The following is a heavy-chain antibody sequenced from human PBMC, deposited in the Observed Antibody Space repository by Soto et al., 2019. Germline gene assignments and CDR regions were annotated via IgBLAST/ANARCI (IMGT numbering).Heavy chain of an antibody. CDR3: TRDCGGSCYSGFSFDY. Sequence: GGSLRLSCTASGFTFGDYAMSWFRQAPGKGLEWVGFIRSKAYGGTTEYAASVKGRFTIPRDDSKSIAYLQMNSLKTEDTAVYYCTRDCGGSCYSGFSFDYWGQGTLVTVSS. D-gene: IGHD2-15*01. CDR2: IRSKAYGGTT. V-gene: IGHV3-49*03. CDR1: GFTFGDYA. J-gene: IGHJ4*02.